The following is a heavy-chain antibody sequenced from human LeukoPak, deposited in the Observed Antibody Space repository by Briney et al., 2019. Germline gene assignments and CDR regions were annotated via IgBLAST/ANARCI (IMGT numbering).Heavy chain of an antibody. J-gene: IGHJ4*02. CDR3: VRGLASGYGSGSYSDY. D-gene: IGHD3-10*01. CDR2: IIPIFGTA. V-gene: IGHV1-69*05. CDR1: GGTFSSYA. Sequence: ASVKVSCKASGGTFSSYAISWVRQAPGQGLEWMGGIIPIFGTANYAQKFQGRVTMTTDTSTSTAYMELRSLRSDDTAVYYCVRGLASGYGSGSYSDYWGQGTLVTVSS.